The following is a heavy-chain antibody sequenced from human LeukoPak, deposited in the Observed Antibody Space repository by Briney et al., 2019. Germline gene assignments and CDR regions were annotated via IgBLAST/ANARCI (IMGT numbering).Heavy chain of an antibody. V-gene: IGHV3-30-3*01. CDR1: GFTVSSNA. D-gene: IGHD6-6*01. CDR3: ARGDIAARPPFDY. J-gene: IGHJ4*02. Sequence: GRSLRLSCAASGFTVSSNAMHWVRQAPGKGLEWVAVISYDGSNKYYADSVKGRFTISRDNSKNTLYLQMNSLRAEDTAVYYCARGDIAARPPFDYWGQGTLVTVSS. CDR2: ISYDGSNK.